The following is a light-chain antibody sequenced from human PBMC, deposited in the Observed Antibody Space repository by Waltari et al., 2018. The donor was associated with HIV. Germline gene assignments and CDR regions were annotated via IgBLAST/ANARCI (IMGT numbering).Light chain of an antibody. Sequence: QSALTQPASLSASPGQSITSPCPGSSGHGHTYNYVSWYQQHPGKAPKLIIYEVTKRPSGVSSRFSGSKSGNTASLTISGLQPDDEAHYYCSSYTSLTTLVFGGGTKVTVL. V-gene: IGLV2-14*01. CDR1: SGHGHTYNY. CDR2: EVT. J-gene: IGLJ3*02. CDR3: SSYTSLTTLV.